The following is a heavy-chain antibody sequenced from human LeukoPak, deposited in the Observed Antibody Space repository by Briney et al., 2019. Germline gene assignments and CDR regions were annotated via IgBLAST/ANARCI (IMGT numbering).Heavy chain of an antibody. Sequence: SETLSLTCTVSAGSISSSSYYWGWIRQPPGKGQEWTGNIFHSGGAYYNPFLKSRLTISVDTSRSQFSLNLRSVTAADTAVYFCARRAASAGYFDYWSQGTLVTVSS. CDR1: AGSISSSSYY. CDR2: IFHSGGA. J-gene: IGHJ4*02. D-gene: IGHD6-13*01. V-gene: IGHV4-39*01. CDR3: ARRAASAGYFDY.